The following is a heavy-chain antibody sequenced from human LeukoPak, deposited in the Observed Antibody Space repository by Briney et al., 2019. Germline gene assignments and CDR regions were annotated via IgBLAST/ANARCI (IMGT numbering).Heavy chain of an antibody. CDR2: INHSGST. CDR3: ARGRGATFIRDAFDI. J-gene: IGHJ3*02. D-gene: IGHD1-26*01. Sequence: GSLRLSCAASGFTFSSSSMNWVRQAPGKGLEWIGEINHSGSTNYNPSLKSRVTISVDTSKNQFSLKLSSVTAADTAVYYCARGRGATFIRDAFDIWGQGTMVTVSS. CDR1: GFTFSSSS. V-gene: IGHV4-34*01.